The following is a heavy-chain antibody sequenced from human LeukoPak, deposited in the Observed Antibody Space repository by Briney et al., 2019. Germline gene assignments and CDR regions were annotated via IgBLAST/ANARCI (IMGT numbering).Heavy chain of an antibody. CDR2: TRNKANSYTT. J-gene: IGHJ6*04. CDR1: GFTFSDHY. CDR3: ARDGYIGYGFLDV. D-gene: IGHD5-12*01. V-gene: IGHV3-72*01. Sequence: GGSLRLSCAASGFTFSDHYMDWVRQAPGKGLEWVGRTRNKANSYTTEYAASVKGRFTISRDDSKNSLYLQMNSLKTEDTAVYYCARDGYIGYGFLDVWGKGTTVTVSS.